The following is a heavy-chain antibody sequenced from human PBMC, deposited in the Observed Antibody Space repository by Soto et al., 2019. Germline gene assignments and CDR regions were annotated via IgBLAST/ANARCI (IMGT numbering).Heavy chain of an antibody. CDR1: GFTLSTSGVG. J-gene: IGHJ4*02. Sequence: QITLKESGPTLVRPTQTLTLTCAFSGFTLSTSGVGVGWIRQPPGKALEWLAVIYWDDSKHYSPSLRSRLTITKDTSKNQVVLTMTSMDPMDTGTYYCAHKCPEDWPLDYWGQGILVTVSS. CDR2: IYWDDSK. CDR3: AHKCPEDWPLDY. V-gene: IGHV2-5*02. D-gene: IGHD3-9*01.